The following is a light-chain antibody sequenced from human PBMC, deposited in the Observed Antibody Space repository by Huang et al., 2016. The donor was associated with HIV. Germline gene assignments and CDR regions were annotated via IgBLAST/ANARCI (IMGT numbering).Light chain of an antibody. J-gene: IGKJ4*01. CDR1: QSVSAY. CDR2: GAS. V-gene: IGKV3-11*01. Sequence: EIVLTQSPATLSLSPGERATLSCRASQSVSAYLAWYQQKPGQAPRLLIYGASKRATGIPARFSGRGSGTDFTLTISSLEPEDFAVYYCQQRSDWPLTFGGGTKVEIK. CDR3: QQRSDWPLT.